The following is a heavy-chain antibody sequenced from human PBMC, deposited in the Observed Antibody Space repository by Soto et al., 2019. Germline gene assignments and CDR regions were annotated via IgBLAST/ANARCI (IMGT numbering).Heavy chain of an antibody. J-gene: IGHJ4*02. Sequence: ASVKVSCKASVYTFTIYAMHWVRQAPGQRLEWMGWINAGNGNTKYSQKFQGRVTITRDTSASTAYMELSSLRSEDTAVYYCARVEDTAMVKFDYWGQGTLVTVSS. CDR2: INAGNGNT. D-gene: IGHD5-18*01. CDR3: ARVEDTAMVKFDY. V-gene: IGHV1-3*01. CDR1: VYTFTIYA.